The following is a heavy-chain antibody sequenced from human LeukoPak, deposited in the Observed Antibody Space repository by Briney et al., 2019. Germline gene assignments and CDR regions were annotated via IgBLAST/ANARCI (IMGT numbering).Heavy chain of an antibody. CDR1: GFIFSNYA. J-gene: IGHJ4*02. Sequence: GGSLRLSCSASGFIFSNYAMMWIRQTPAKGLEWVSGLSGRGGSTNYAQSVKGRLTISRDNSRNTVYLHMDNLRAEDTAIYYCVKESYDYWGQGTLVTVSS. CDR2: LSGRGGST. D-gene: IGHD3-3*01. V-gene: IGHV3-23*01. CDR3: VKESYDY.